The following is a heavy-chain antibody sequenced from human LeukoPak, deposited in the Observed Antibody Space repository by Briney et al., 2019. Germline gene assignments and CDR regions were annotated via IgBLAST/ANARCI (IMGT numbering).Heavy chain of an antibody. CDR3: ARKAPKKGWFDP. CDR1: GGSNNSYY. V-gene: IGHV4-4*09. Sequence: PSVTLSLTCSVSGGSNNSYYWRWIRQPPGKGLEWIGYTHPSGNTNYSPSLKSRVTISIDMSRNQFSLKLSSVTAADTAVYYCARKAPKKGWFDPWGQGTLVTVSS. J-gene: IGHJ5*02. CDR2: THPSGNT.